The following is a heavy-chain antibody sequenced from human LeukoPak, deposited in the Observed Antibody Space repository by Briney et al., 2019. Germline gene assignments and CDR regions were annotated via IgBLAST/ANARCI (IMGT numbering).Heavy chain of an antibody. CDR3: ARDYGSTIFGATNWFDP. V-gene: IGHV1-18*01. CDR1: GYTCTSYG. CDR2: ISGYNGNT. J-gene: IGHJ5*02. Sequence: ASVKVSCKASGYTCTSYGISWVRQAPGQGLEWMGWISGYNGNTNYAQNLQGRVTMTTDTSTRTAYMELRSLRSDDTAVYYCARDYGSTIFGATNWFDPWGQGTLVTVSS. D-gene: IGHD3-3*01.